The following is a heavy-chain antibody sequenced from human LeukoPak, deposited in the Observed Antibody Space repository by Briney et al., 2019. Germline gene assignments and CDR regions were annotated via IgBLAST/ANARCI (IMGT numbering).Heavy chain of an antibody. CDR3: ARGYCSSTSCQYYFDY. D-gene: IGHD2-2*01. Sequence: ASVKVSCKASGYTFTNYALHWVRQAPGQRVDWMGWINAGNGETKYSQKFQGRVTITRDTSANTAYMELSSLRSEDTAVYHCARGYCSSTSCQYYFDYWGQGTLVTVSS. CDR2: INAGNGET. V-gene: IGHV1-3*01. J-gene: IGHJ4*02. CDR1: GYTFTNYA.